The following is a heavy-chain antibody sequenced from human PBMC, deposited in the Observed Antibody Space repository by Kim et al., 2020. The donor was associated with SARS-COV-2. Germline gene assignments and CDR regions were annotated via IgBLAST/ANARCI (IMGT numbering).Heavy chain of an antibody. Sequence: GGSLRLSCAASGFTFSSYAMSWVRQAPGKGLEWVSAISGSGGSTYYADSVKGRFTISRDNSKNTLYLQMNSLRAEDTAVYYCAKSSGYSSSWSSFDYWGQGTLVTVSS. CDR3: AKSSGYSSSWSSFDY. CDR2: ISGSGGST. J-gene: IGHJ4*02. D-gene: IGHD6-13*01. V-gene: IGHV3-23*01. CDR1: GFTFSSYA.